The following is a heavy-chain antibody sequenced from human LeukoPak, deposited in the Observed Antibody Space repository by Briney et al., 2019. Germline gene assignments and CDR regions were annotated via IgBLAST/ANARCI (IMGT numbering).Heavy chain of an antibody. CDR1: GYTFTGYY. J-gene: IGHJ3*02. CDR3: ARIHCSSTSCYRPDAFDI. Sequence: GGSVKVSCKASGYTFTGYYMHWVRQAPGQGLEWMGRINPNSGGTNYAQKFQGRVTMTRDTSISTAYMELSRLRSDDTAVYYCARIHCSSTSCYRPDAFDIWGQGTMVTVSS. D-gene: IGHD2-2*01. CDR2: INPNSGGT. V-gene: IGHV1-2*06.